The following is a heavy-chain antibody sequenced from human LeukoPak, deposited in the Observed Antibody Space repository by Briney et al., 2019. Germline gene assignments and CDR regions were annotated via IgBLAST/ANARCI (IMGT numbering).Heavy chain of an antibody. D-gene: IGHD2-2*01. Sequence: GGSLRLSCAASGFTFSSYAMSWVRQAPGKGLEWVSAISGSGGSTYYADSVKGRSTISRDNSKNTLYLQMNSLRAEDTAVYYCAKDEHCSSTSCPPAGYWGQGTLVTVSS. CDR1: GFTFSSYA. CDR2: ISGSGGST. J-gene: IGHJ4*02. CDR3: AKDEHCSSTSCPPAGY. V-gene: IGHV3-23*01.